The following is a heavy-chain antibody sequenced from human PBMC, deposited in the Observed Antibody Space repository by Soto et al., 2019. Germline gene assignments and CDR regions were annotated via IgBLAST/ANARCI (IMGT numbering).Heavy chain of an antibody. Sequence: GRSLRLSCAASGFTFSSYDMHWVRQATGKCLEWVSAIGTAGDKYYPGSVKGRFTISRENAKNSLYLQMNSLRAEDTAVYYCARGGAVTNKEFYYYGMDVWGQGTTVTVSS. V-gene: IGHV3-13*01. CDR1: GFTFSSYD. CDR3: ARGGAVTNKEFYYYGMDV. D-gene: IGHD4-4*01. CDR2: IGTAGDK. J-gene: IGHJ6*02.